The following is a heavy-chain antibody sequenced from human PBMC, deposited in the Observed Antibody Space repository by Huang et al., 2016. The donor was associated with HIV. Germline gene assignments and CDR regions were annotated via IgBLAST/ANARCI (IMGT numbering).Heavy chain of an antibody. Sequence: VQLVQSGAEVKKPGESLTISCKGSGYSFSSYWIAWVRQMPGKGLEWMGIIFPDDSETTYRPSFEGQVTISADKSIGTAYLQWSSLKASDTAMYYCARRFSSSSGYFDYWGQGSLVTVSS. CDR2: IFPDDSET. D-gene: IGHD6-6*01. V-gene: IGHV5-51*01. CDR3: ARRFSSSSGYFDY. CDR1: GYSFSSYW. J-gene: IGHJ4*02.